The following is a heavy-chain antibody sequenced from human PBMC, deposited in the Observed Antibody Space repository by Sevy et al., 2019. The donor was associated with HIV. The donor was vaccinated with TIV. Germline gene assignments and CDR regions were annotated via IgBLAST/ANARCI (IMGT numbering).Heavy chain of an antibody. CDR1: GFTFSSYG. J-gene: IGHJ3*02. CDR2: IWYDGSNK. V-gene: IGHV3-33*01. Sequence: GGSLRLSCAASGFTFSSYGMHWVRQAPGKGLEWVAVIWYDGSNKYYPDSVKGRFTISRDNSKNTLYLQMNSLRAEDTAGYYCARGVGGYYDTSGYYRADAFHIWGQGTMVTVSS. CDR3: ARGVGGYYDTSGYYRADAFHI. D-gene: IGHD3-22*01.